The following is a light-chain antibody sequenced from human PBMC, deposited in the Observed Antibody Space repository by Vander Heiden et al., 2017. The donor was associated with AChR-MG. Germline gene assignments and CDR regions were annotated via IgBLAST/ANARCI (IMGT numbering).Light chain of an antibody. J-gene: IGKJ4*01. CDR1: QSVSSY. V-gene: IGKV3-11*01. CDR3: QQRSNWPPALT. Sequence: ELVLTQSPATLSLSPGERATLSCRASQSVSSYFAWYQQKPGQAPGLLIYDASNRATGIPARFSGSGSGTDFTLTISSLEPEDFAVYYCQQRSNWPPALTFGGGTKVEIK. CDR2: DAS.